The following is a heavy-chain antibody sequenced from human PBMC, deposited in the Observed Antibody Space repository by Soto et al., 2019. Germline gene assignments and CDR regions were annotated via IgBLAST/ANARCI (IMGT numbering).Heavy chain of an antibody. CDR3: ARGVGSSIPYYYYGMDV. J-gene: IGHJ6*02. D-gene: IGHD6-6*01. CDR1: GGSISSYY. CDR2: IYYSGST. V-gene: IGHV4-59*01. Sequence: QVQLQESGPGLVKPSETLSLTCTVSGGSISSYYWSWIRQPPGKGVEWIGYIYYSGSTNYNPSLKSRVTISVDTPKNQFSLKLSSVTAADTAVYYCARGVGSSIPYYYYGMDVWGQGTTVTVSS.